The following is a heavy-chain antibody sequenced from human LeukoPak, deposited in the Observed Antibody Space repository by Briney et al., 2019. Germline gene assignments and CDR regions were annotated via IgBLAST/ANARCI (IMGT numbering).Heavy chain of an antibody. CDR3: ARGRRYSGYREDL. CDR2: INPNTGVT. J-gene: IGHJ2*01. D-gene: IGHD5-12*01. V-gene: IGHV1-2*02. CDR1: GHTFTDYY. Sequence: ASVKVSCKASGHTFTDYYIHWVRQAPGQGLEWMGWINPNTGVTNYPQQFQGRVTMTRDTSITTAYMELSRLRSDDTAVYYCARGRRYSGYREDLWGRGTLVTVSS.